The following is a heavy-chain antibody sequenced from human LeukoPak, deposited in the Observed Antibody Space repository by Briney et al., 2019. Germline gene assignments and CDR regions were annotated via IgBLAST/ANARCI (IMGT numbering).Heavy chain of an antibody. D-gene: IGHD4-23*01. CDR2: ISGSGGST. Sequence: GGSLRLSCAASGFTFSSYAMSWVRQAPGKGLEWVSAISGSGGSTYYADSVKGRFTISRDNSKNTLYLQMNGLRVEDTAVYYCARGYGGHVGPFYFQHWGQGTLVTVSS. CDR3: ARGYGGHVGPFYFQH. CDR1: GFTFSSYA. V-gene: IGHV3-23*01. J-gene: IGHJ1*01.